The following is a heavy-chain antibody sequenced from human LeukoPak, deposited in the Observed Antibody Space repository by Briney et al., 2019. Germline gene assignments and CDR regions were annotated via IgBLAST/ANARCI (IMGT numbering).Heavy chain of an antibody. CDR1: GYTFTSYG. CDR3: ARDNEGYYYYGMDV. D-gene: IGHD1-1*01. CDR2: ISAYNGNT. Sequence: ASVKVSCKASGYTFTSYGISWVRQAPGQGLEWMGWISAYNGNTNYAQKLQGRVTMTTGTSTSTAYMELRSLRSDDTAVYYCARDNEGYYYYGMDVWGKGTTVTVSS. V-gene: IGHV1-18*04. J-gene: IGHJ6*04.